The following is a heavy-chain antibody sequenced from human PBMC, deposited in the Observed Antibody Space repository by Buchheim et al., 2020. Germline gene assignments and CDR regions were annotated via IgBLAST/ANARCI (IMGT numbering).Heavy chain of an antibody. CDR1: GGSISSGGYS. CDR3: ARDGGRYYYDSSGYPLDV. V-gene: IGHV4-30-2*01. Sequence: QLQLQESGSGLVKPSQTLSLTCAVSGGSISSGGYSRSWIRQPPGKGLEWIGYIYHSGSTYYNPSLKSRVTISVDRSTNQFSLKLSSVTAANTTVYCCARDGGRYYYDSSGYPLDVWGQWTT. CDR2: IYHSGST. J-gene: IGHJ6*02. D-gene: IGHD3-22*01.